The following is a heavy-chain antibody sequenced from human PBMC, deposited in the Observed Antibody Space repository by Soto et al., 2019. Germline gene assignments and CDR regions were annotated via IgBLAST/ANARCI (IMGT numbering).Heavy chain of an antibody. CDR2: ITNNGGST. D-gene: IGHD4-17*01. CDR3: ARIRQAYGDFDY. J-gene: IGHJ4*02. V-gene: IGHV3-64*01. Sequence: EVQLVESGGDLVQPGGSLRLSCAASGFTFSNYNMHWVRQAPGKGLEYVSGITNNGGSTNYASSVKGRFTVSRDNSKNTLYLQMGSLRTEDMAVYYCARIRQAYGDFDYWGQGTLVTVSS. CDR1: GFTFSNYN.